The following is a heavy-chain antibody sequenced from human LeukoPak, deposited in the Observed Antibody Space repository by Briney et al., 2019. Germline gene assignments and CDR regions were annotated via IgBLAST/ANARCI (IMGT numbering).Heavy chain of an antibody. CDR1: GGSISSGSYY. CDR3: AGQRGYFDY. Sequence: SQTLSLTCTVSGGSISSGSYYWSWIRQPAGKGLEWIGRIYTSGSTNYNPSLKSRVTISVDTSKNQFSLKLSSVTAADTAVYYCAGQRGYFDYWGQGTLVTVSS. CDR2: IYTSGST. V-gene: IGHV4-61*02. J-gene: IGHJ4*02.